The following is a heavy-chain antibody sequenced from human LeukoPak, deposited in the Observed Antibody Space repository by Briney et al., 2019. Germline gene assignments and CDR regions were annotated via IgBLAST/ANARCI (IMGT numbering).Heavy chain of an antibody. CDR3: AQRPYGDYILY. J-gene: IGHJ4*02. V-gene: IGHV1-46*03. CDR2: SNPSGAST. Sequence: ASVKLSCKASGYTFPSYSIHWVRQAPGQGLEWMGVSNPSGASTTYAQKFQGRVTMTRDTSTSTVYMELSSLRSEDTAVYYCAQRPYGDYILYWGQGTLVTVSS. D-gene: IGHD4-17*01. CDR1: GYTFPSYS.